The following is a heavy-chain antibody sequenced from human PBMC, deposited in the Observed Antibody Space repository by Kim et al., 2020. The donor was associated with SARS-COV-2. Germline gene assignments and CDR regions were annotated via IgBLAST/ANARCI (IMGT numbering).Heavy chain of an antibody. CDR2: IGTAGDT. Sequence: GGSLRLSCAASGFTFSSYDMHWVRQATGKGLEWVSAIGTAGDTYYPGSVKGRFTISRENAKNSLYLQMNSLRAGDTAVYYCARGYSGYDVDAFDIWGQGTMVTVSS. D-gene: IGHD5-12*01. J-gene: IGHJ3*02. V-gene: IGHV3-13*01. CDR1: GFTFSSYD. CDR3: ARGYSGYDVDAFDI.